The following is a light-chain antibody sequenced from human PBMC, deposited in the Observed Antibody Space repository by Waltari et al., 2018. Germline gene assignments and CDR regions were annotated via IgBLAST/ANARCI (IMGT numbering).Light chain of an antibody. Sequence: EIVMTQSPATLSVSPGERVTLSCRASQSVSSSLAWYQQKPGQAPRLLIYGASRATGIPARFRGSGSRTEFTLTIDSLQSEDFAIYYCQQYNNWPPITFGQGTRLDIK. J-gene: IGKJ5*01. CDR2: GAS. CDR1: QSVSSS. V-gene: IGKV3-15*01. CDR3: QQYNNWPPIT.